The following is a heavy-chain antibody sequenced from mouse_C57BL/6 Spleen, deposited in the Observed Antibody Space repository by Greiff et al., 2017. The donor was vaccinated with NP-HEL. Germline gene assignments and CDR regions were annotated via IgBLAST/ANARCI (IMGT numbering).Heavy chain of an antibody. CDR2: IDPSDSYT. D-gene: IGHD1-1*01. J-gene: IGHJ2*01. CDR1: GYTFTSYW. V-gene: IGHV1-59*01. CDR3: ARCTTVVDFDD. Sequence: QVQLQQPGAELVRPGTSVKLSCKASGYTFTSYWMHWVKQRPGQGLEWIGVIDPSDSYTNYNQKFKGKATLTVDTSSITAYMQLSSLTSEDSAVYYCARCTTVVDFDDWGQGTTLTVSS.